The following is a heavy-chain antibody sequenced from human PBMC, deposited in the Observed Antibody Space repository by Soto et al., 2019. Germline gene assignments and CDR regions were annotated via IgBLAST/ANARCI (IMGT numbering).Heavy chain of an antibody. D-gene: IGHD3-3*01. CDR3: ARVGSDDFWSGSFNWFDP. CDR1: GGSISSSNW. V-gene: IGHV4-4*02. J-gene: IGHJ5*02. CDR2: IYHSGST. Sequence: SETLSLTCAVSGGSISSSNWWSWVRQPPGKGLEWIGEIYHSGSTNYNPSLKSRVTISVDKSRNQFSLKLSSVTAADTAVYYCARVGSDDFWSGSFNWFDPWGQGTLVTVSS.